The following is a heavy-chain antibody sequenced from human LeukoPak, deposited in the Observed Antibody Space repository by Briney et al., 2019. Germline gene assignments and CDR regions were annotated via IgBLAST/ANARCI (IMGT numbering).Heavy chain of an antibody. CDR1: GGSFSGYY. D-gene: IGHD6-19*01. J-gene: IGHJ6*02. CDR2: INHSGST. Sequence: KPSETLSLTCAVYGGSFSGYYWSWIRQPPGKGLDWIGEINHSGSTNYNPSLKSRVTISVDTSKNQFSLKLSSVTAADTAVYYCARGRLKQWLVRYADYYYGMDVWGQGTTVTVSS. CDR3: ARGRLKQWLVRYADYYYGMDV. V-gene: IGHV4-34*01.